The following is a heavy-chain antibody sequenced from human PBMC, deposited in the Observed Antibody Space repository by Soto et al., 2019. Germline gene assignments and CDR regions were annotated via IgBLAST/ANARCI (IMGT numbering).Heavy chain of an antibody. D-gene: IGHD5-12*01. Sequence: SETLSLTCTVSGGSISSGDYYWSWIRQPPGKGLEWIGYIYYSGSTYYNPSLKSRVTISVDTSKNQFSLKLSSVTAADTAVYYCARGIYSGYDYTWFDPWGQGTLVTV. CDR3: ARGIYSGYDYTWFDP. V-gene: IGHV4-30-4*01. CDR2: IYYSGST. J-gene: IGHJ5*02. CDR1: GGSISSGDYY.